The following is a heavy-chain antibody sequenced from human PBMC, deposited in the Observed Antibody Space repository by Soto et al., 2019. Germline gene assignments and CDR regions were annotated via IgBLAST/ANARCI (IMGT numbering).Heavy chain of an antibody. CDR2: ISWNSGSI. J-gene: IGHJ4*02. CDR3: AKDFTTRSYYGSGIFDY. V-gene: IGHV3-9*01. Sequence: EVQLVESGGGLVQPGRSLRLSCAASGFTFDDYAMHWVRQAPGKGLEWVSGISWNSGSIGYADSVKGRFTISRDNAKNSLYLQMNSLRAEDTALYYCAKDFTTRSYYGSGIFDYWGQGTLVTVSS. CDR1: GFTFDDYA. D-gene: IGHD3-10*01.